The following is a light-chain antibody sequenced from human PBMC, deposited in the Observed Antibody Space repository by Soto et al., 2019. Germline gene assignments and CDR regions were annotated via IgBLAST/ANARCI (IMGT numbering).Light chain of an antibody. CDR1: ESIRTW. V-gene: IGKV1-5*01. CDR2: DAS. J-gene: IGKJ1*01. Sequence: DIQMTQSPSTLSASIGGRVTITCRASESIRTWLAWYQHKPGKAPKFLIYDASSLESGVPSRFSGSGSGTEFTLTISSLQPDDFAIYYCQQYNNYPRTFGQGTKV. CDR3: QQYNNYPRT.